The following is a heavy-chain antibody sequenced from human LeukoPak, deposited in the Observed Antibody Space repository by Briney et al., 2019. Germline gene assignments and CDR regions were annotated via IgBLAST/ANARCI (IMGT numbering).Heavy chain of an antibody. CDR2: INHSGST. CDR3: ARSYCSSTSCYPPDV. J-gene: IGHJ6*02. D-gene: IGHD2-2*01. CDR1: GGSFSGYY. Sequence: SETLSLTCAVYGGSFSGYYWSWIRLPPGKGLEWIGEINHSGSTNYNPSLKSRVTISVDTSKNQFSLKLSSVTAADTAVYYCARSYCSSTSCYPPDVWGQGTTVTVSS. V-gene: IGHV4-34*01.